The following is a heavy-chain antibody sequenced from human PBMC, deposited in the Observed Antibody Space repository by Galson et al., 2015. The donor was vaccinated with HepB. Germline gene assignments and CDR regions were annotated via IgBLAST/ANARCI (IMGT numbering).Heavy chain of an antibody. CDR1: GFTFSCYA. CDR2: ISGSGGST. CDR3: AKFMVRGVIIYYGMDV. Sequence: SLRLSCAASGFTFSCYAMSWVRQAPGKGLEWVSAISGSGGSTYYADSVKGRFTISRDNSKNTLYLQMNSLRAEDTAVYYCAKFMVRGVIIYYGMDVWGQGTTVTVSS. J-gene: IGHJ6*02. D-gene: IGHD3-10*01. V-gene: IGHV3-23*01.